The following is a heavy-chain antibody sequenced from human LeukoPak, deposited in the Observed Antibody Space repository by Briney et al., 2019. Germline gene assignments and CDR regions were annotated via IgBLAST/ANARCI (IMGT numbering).Heavy chain of an antibody. CDR2: IYPGDSDT. CDR3: ARHIRYCSGGSCYLNYFDY. J-gene: IGHJ4*02. V-gene: IGHV5-51*01. Sequence: GESLKISCKGSGYSFTSYWIGWVRLMPGKGLEWMGIIYPGDSDTRYSPSFQGQVTISADKSISTAYLQWSSLKASDTAMYYCARHIRYCSGGSCYLNYFDYWGQGTLVTVSS. D-gene: IGHD2-15*01. CDR1: GYSFTSYW.